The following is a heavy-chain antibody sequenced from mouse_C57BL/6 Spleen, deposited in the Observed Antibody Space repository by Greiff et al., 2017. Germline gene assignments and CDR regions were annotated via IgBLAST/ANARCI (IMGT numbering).Heavy chain of an antibody. J-gene: IGHJ1*03. CDR1: GYTFTSYW. D-gene: IGHD2-3*01. Sequence: QVHVKQPGAELVKPGASVKLSCKASGYTFTSYWMHWVKQRPGRGLEWIGRIEPISGGTKYNEKFKSKATLTVAKPSSTAYMQRSSLTSEDSAVYYCARRGLYDGYYFHWYFDVWGTGTTVTVAS. CDR3: ARRGLYDGYYFHWYFDV. V-gene: IGHV1-72*01. CDR2: IEPISGGT.